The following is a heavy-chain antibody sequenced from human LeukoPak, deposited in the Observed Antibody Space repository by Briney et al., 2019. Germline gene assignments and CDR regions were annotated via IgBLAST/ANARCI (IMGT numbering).Heavy chain of an antibody. V-gene: IGHV4-61*02. D-gene: IGHD3-16*01. Sequence: PSETLSLTCTVSGGSISSGSYYWSWIRQPAGKGLEWIGRIYTSGSTNYNPSLKSRVTISVDTSKNQFSLKLSSVTAADTAVYYCARSLGGESISGYWGQGTLVTVSS. J-gene: IGHJ4*02. CDR1: GGSISSGSYY. CDR2: IYTSGST. CDR3: ARSLGGESISGY.